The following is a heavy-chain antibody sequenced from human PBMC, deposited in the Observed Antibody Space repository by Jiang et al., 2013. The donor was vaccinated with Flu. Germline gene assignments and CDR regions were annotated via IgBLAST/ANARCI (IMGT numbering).Heavy chain of an antibody. CDR2: ISHSGVT. CDR3: ARGSWASSAYYFFDY. CDR1: DGAFVDYY. Sequence: LLKPSETLSLTCAVHDGAFVDYYWTWIRQFPGKGLEWIGEISHSGVTTSHPSLKSRVTISLDTTKKRFSLQLTSVTAADTAVYFCARGSWASSAYYFFDY. J-gene: IGHJ4*01. V-gene: IGHV4-34*01. D-gene: IGHD2-21*01.